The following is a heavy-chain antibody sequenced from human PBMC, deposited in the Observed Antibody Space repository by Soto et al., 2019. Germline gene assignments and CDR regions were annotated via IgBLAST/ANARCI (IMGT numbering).Heavy chain of an antibody. D-gene: IGHD3-3*01. Sequence: GGSLRLSCAASGFTFSSYAMSWVRQAPGKGLEWVSAISGGGGSTYYADSVKGRFTISRDNSKNTLYLQMNSLRAEDTAVYYCAKAGDIIWSGYYDYWGQGTLVTVSS. J-gene: IGHJ4*02. CDR1: GFTFSSYA. V-gene: IGHV3-23*01. CDR2: ISGGGGST. CDR3: AKAGDIIWSGYYDY.